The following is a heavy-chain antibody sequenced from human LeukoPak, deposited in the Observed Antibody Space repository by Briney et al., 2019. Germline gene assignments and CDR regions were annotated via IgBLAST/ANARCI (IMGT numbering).Heavy chain of an antibody. CDR1: GGSISSGSYY. V-gene: IGHV4-61*02. CDR3: ARDSYDFWSGPLFDP. J-gene: IGHJ5*02. Sequence: SETLSLTCTVSGGSISSGSYYWSWIRQPAGKGLEWIGRIYTSGSTNYNPSLKSRVTISVDTSKNQFSLKLSSVTAADTAVYYCARDSYDFWSGPLFDPWGQGTLVTVSS. D-gene: IGHD3-3*01. CDR2: IYTSGST.